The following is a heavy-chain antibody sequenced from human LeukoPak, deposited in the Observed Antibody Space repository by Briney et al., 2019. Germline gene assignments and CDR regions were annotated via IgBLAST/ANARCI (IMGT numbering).Heavy chain of an antibody. D-gene: IGHD7-27*01. V-gene: IGHV4-39*01. J-gene: IGHJ4*02. Sequence: PSETLSLTCTVSGGSISSSSYYWGWIRQPPGKGLEWIGSIDYSGSTYYNPSLKSRVTIYVDTSKNQFFLNLSSVTATDTAVYYCARPSVSTLTGEFDYWGQGTLVTVSS. CDR1: GGSISSSSYY. CDR2: IDYSGST. CDR3: ARPSVSTLTGEFDY.